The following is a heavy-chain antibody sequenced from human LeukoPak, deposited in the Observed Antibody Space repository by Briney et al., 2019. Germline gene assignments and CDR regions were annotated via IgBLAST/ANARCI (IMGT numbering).Heavy chain of an antibody. V-gene: IGHV3-30-3*01. CDR3: ARDFIIGYSSGWYGSHFDY. J-gene: IGHJ4*02. D-gene: IGHD6-19*01. CDR2: ISYDGSNK. Sequence: PGRSLRLSCAASGFTFSSYAMHWVRQAPGKGLEWVAVISYDGSNKYYADSVKGRFTISRDNSKNTLYLQMNGLRAEDTAVYYCARDFIIGYSSGWYGSHFDYWGQGTLVTVSS. CDR1: GFTFSSYA.